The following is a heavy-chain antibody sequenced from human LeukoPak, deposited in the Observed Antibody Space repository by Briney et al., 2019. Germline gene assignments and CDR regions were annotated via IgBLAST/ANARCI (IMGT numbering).Heavy chain of an antibody. CDR1: GFTFSDYY. CDR3: ARVQKGIAAAGTGGGWFEP. D-gene: IGHD6-13*01. J-gene: IGHJ5*02. CDR2: ISSGGTII. V-gene: IGHV3-11*01. Sequence: PGESLRLSCAASGFTFSDYYMTWIRQAPGKGLEWISYISSGGTIIYYADSVRGQFTISRDNAKKSLYLQMNSLRAEDTAVYYCARVQKGIAAAGTGGGWFEPWGQGTLVTVSA.